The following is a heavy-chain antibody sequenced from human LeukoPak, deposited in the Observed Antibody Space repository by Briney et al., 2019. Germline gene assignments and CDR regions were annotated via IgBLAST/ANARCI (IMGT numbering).Heavy chain of an antibody. CDR1: GYTFTSYY. Sequence: ASVKVSCKASGYTFTSYYTHWVRQAPGQGLEWMGIINPSGGSTSYAQKFQGRVTMTRDTSTSTVYMELSSLRSEDTAVYYCARAVGPCSGGSCYYTYWGQGTLVTVSS. CDR2: INPSGGST. D-gene: IGHD2-15*01. CDR3: ARAVGPCSGGSCYYTY. V-gene: IGHV1-46*01. J-gene: IGHJ4*02.